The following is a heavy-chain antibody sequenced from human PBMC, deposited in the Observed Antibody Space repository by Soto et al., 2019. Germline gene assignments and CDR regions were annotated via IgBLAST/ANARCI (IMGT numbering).Heavy chain of an antibody. J-gene: IGHJ4*02. CDR3: AKGRGYAVYYFDY. Sequence: EVQLLESGGGLVQPGGSLRLSCAASGFTFSSYAMSWVRQAPGKGLEWVSAISGSGGSTYYADSVKGRFTISRANSKNTLYLQMNSLRAEDTAVYYCAKGRGYAVYYFDYWGQGTLVTVSS. CDR1: GFTFSSYA. D-gene: IGHD5-12*01. CDR2: ISGSGGST. V-gene: IGHV3-23*01.